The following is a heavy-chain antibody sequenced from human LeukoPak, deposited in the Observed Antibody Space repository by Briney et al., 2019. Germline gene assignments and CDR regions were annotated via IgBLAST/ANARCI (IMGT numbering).Heavy chain of an antibody. D-gene: IGHD6-19*01. J-gene: IGHJ4*02. Sequence: ASVKVSCKASGYTFTSYAMHWVRQAPGQRLEWMGWINAGNGNTKYSQKFQGRVIMTTNTSINTAYMDLSNLRSEDTAVYYCARGKPYSSGWFNPYYFDYWGQGALVAV. V-gene: IGHV1-3*01. CDR2: INAGNGNT. CDR3: ARGKPYSSGWFNPYYFDY. CDR1: GYTFTSYA.